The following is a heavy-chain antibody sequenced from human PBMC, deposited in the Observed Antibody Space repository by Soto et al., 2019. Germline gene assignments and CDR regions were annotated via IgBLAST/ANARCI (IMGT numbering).Heavy chain of an antibody. CDR3: ALSEASYSNYYYYYYMDV. J-gene: IGHJ6*03. CDR1: GYTFTSYY. CDR2: INPSGGST. V-gene: IGHV1-46*01. Sequence: ASVKVSCKASGYTFTSYYMHWVRQAPGQGLEWMGIINPSGGSTSYAQKFQGRVTMTRDTSTSTVYMELSSLRSEDTAVYYCALSEASYSNYYYYYYMDVWGKGTTVTVSS. D-gene: IGHD4-4*01.